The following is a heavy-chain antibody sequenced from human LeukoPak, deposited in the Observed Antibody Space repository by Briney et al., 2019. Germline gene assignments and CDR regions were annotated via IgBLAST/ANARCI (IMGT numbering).Heavy chain of an antibody. CDR2: ISGGGST. D-gene: IGHD6-13*01. CDR1: GFTFSSYG. V-gene: IGHV3-23*01. J-gene: IGHJ4*02. CDR3: AKDGLSQQLRA. Sequence: SGGSLRLSCAASGFTFSSYGMSWVRQAPGKGLEWVSAISGGGSTYYADSVKGRFTISRDNSKNTLYLQMNSLRAEDTAVYYCAKDGLSQQLRAWGQGTLVTVSS.